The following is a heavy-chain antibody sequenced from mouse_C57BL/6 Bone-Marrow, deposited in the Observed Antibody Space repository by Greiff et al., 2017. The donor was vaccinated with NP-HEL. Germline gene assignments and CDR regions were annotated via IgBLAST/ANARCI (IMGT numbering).Heavy chain of an antibody. CDR2: IDPNSGGT. V-gene: IGHV1-72*01. Sequence: QVQLKQPGADLVKPGASVKLSCKASGYTFTSYWMYWVKQRPGRGLEWIGRIDPNSGGTKFNEKFKTKATLTVDKPSSTAYMQLSSLTSEDSAVYYWARYYYGSRGWYFDVWGTGTTVTVSS. CDR1: GYTFTSYW. D-gene: IGHD1-1*01. CDR3: ARYYYGSRGWYFDV. J-gene: IGHJ1*03.